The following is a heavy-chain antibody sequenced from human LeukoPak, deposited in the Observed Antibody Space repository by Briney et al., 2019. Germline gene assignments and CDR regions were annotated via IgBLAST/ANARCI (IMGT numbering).Heavy chain of an antibody. J-gene: IGHJ4*02. V-gene: IGHV1-58*02. CDR3: ARGRSYYDSSDYHETGFDY. D-gene: IGHD3-22*01. CDR2: IVVGSGYT. CDR1: GFTFSSPT. Sequence: SVKVSCKASGFTFSSPTIQWVRQARGQRLEWIGWIVVGSGYTSYAQKFQERVSITRDMSTSTAYMELSSLRSEDTAVYFCARGRSYYDSSDYHETGFDYWGQGTLVTVSS.